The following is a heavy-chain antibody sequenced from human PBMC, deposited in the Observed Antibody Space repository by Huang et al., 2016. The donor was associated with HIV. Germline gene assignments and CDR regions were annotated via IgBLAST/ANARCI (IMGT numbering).Heavy chain of an antibody. D-gene: IGHD3-22*01. CDR1: GGSINSYY. CDR3: ARNYYDNVDWYFDL. CDR2: IHYSGST. V-gene: IGHV4-59*01. Sequence: QVQLQESGPGLVKPSENLSLTCTVSGGSINSYYWSWIRQPPGKGLEWIGYIHYSGSTIYNPSLKRRVTISVDTSKNQFSLKLSSVTAADTAMYYCARNYYDNVDWYFDLWGRGTLVTVSS. J-gene: IGHJ2*01.